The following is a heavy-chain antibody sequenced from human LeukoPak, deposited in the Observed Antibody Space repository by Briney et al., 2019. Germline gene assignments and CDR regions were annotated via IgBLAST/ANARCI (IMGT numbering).Heavy chain of an antibody. J-gene: IGHJ4*02. Sequence: EPGGSLRLACAASGFTFSSYEMNWVRQAPGKGLEWVSYISSSGSTIYYADSVKGRFTISRDNAKSSLYLQMNSLRAEDTAVYYCARYTYYYDSSGWNYWGQGTLVTVSS. D-gene: IGHD3-22*01. CDR1: GFTFSSYE. CDR3: ARYTYYYDSSGWNY. V-gene: IGHV3-48*03. CDR2: ISSSGSTI.